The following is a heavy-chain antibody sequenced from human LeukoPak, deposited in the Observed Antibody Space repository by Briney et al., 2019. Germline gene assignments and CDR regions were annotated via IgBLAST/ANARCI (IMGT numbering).Heavy chain of an antibody. CDR2: IRQDGSEK. CDR3: AIIEYWTSTFCFETSDY. Sequence: GGSLRLSCAASGFTFSRYWMSWVRQAPGKGLEWVANIRQDGSEKYYVDSVKGRFTISRHNAKNSLYLQMNSLRAEHTAVLYCAIIEYWTSTFCFETSDYASQATLVTVSS. J-gene: IGHJ4*02. V-gene: IGHV3-7*01. D-gene: IGHD2-2*01. CDR1: GFTFSRYW.